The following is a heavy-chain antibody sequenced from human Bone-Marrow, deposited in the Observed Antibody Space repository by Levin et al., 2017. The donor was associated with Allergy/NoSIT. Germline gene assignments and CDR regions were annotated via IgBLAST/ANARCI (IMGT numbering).Heavy chain of an antibody. J-gene: IGHJ4*02. CDR3: TREDGSTIDY. D-gene: IGHD1/OR15-1a*01. V-gene: IGHV4-31*03. CDR1: GGSISSGGNY. CDR2: IYHSGNT. Sequence: SCTVSGGSISSGGNYWSWIHQQPGKGLEWIGYIYHSGNTYYNPSLKSRVMISVDTSKNQFSLKVSSVTAADTAVYYCTREDGSTIDYWGQGILVTVSS.